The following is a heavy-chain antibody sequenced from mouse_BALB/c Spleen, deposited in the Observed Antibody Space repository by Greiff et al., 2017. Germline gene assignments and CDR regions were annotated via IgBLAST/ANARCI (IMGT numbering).Heavy chain of an antibody. D-gene: IGHD3-1*01. Sequence: EVQLQQSGPGLVKPSQSLSLTCSVTGYSITSGYYWNWIRQFPGNKLEWMGYISYDGSNNYNPSLKNRISITRDTSKNQFFLKLNSVTTEDTATYYCARGARANFDYWGQGTTLTVSA. V-gene: IGHV3-6*02. J-gene: IGHJ2*01. CDR3: ARGARANFDY. CDR1: GYSITSGYY. CDR2: ISYDGSN.